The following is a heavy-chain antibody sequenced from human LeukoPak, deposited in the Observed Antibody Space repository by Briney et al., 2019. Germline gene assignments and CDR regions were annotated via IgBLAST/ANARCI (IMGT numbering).Heavy chain of an antibody. J-gene: IGHJ4*02. V-gene: IGHV3-15*01. CDR2: IKSKTDGGTT. CDR1: GVNFSNAW. CDR3: TTHNSWYSN. D-gene: IGHD6-13*01. Sequence: PGGSLRLSCAASGVNFSNAWMTWVRQAPGKGLEWVGGIKSKTDGGTTDYAAPVKGRFTISRDDSKNTLFLEMNSLKTEDTAVYFCTTHNSWYSNWGQGTLVTVSS.